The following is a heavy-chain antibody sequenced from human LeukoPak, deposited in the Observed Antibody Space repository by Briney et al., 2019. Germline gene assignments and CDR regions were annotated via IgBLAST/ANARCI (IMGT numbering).Heavy chain of an antibody. CDR1: GFTFSSYW. Sequence: GGSLRLSCAASGFTFSSYWMHWVRQAPGKGLVWVSRINSDGSSTSYADSVKGRFTISRDNAKNTLYLQMNSLRAEDTAVYYCARDLYYYDSSGYYYGWSYYYYGMDVWGQGTTVTVSS. CDR2: INSDGSST. D-gene: IGHD3-22*01. J-gene: IGHJ6*02. CDR3: ARDLYYYDSSGYYYGWSYYYYGMDV. V-gene: IGHV3-74*01.